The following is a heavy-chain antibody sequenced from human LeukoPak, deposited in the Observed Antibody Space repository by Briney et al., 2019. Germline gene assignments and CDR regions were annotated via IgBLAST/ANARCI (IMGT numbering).Heavy chain of an antibody. CDR3: ANTGNPDY. V-gene: IGHV3-48*01. CDR2: ISSSSSTI. D-gene: IGHD4-23*01. J-gene: IGHJ4*02. Sequence: GGSLRLSCAASGFTFSSYSMNWVRQAPGKGLEWVSYISSSSSTIYYADSVKGRFTISRDNSKNTLYLQMNSLRAEDTAVYYCANTGNPDYWGQGTLVTVSS. CDR1: GFTFSSYS.